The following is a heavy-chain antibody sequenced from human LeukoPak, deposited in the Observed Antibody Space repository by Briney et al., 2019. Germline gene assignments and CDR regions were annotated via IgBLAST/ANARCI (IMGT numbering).Heavy chain of an antibody. V-gene: IGHV2-70*11. CDR3: ARMVKYYYDSSGYCPGAFDI. Sequence: SGPTLVNPTQTLTLTCTFSGFSLSTSGMCVSWIRQPPGKALEWLARIDRDDDKYYSTSLKTRLTISKDTSKNQVVLTMTNMDPVDTATYYCARMVKYYYDSSGYCPGAFDIWGQGTMVTVSS. J-gene: IGHJ3*02. D-gene: IGHD3-22*01. CDR1: GFSLSTSGMC. CDR2: IDRDDDK.